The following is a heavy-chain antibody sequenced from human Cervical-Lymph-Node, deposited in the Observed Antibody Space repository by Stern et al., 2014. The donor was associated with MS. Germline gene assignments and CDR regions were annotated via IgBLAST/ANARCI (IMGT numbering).Heavy chain of an antibody. V-gene: IGHV4-61*02. CDR2: IHPSGIA. J-gene: IGHJ4*02. D-gene: IGHD5-18*01. Sequence: QVQLEESGPGLVKPSQTLSLTCNVSGCSISSGSDYWSWLRQPVGKGLQWIGRIHPSGIAYYPPSLKSRVTISTDPSKNQFSLELTSATAADTAIYYCASGYRIFDYWGQGILVTVSS. CDR1: GCSISSGSDY. CDR3: ASGYRIFDY.